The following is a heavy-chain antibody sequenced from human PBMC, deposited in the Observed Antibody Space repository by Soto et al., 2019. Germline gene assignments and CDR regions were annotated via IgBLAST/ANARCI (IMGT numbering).Heavy chain of an antibody. CDR3: GNLKNDTEVTPANPLFES. CDR1: VFSIISDSY. J-gene: IGHJ4*02. CDR2: LSHSGRT. Sequence: PSSTXSLTWSFSVFSIISDSYLVCMRQSPGKVLEWIGTLSHSGRTFYNPSLKSRVTISADTTKNQLSLSLTSVTAADTAVYYCGNLKNDTEVTPANPLFESCGQGTLV. V-gene: IGHV4-38-2*01. D-gene: IGHD2-2*01.